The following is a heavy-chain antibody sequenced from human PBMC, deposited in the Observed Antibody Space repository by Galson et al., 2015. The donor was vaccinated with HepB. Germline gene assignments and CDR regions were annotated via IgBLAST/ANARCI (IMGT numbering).Heavy chain of an antibody. CDR2: ISWNSGNI. D-gene: IGHD4-17*01. CDR3: AKDVGGGGDYVFEAFEI. V-gene: IGHV3-9*01. CDR1: GFNFDDYA. Sequence: ALRLSCAASGFNFDDYAMHWVRQPPGQGLEWVSGISWNSGNIGYADSVKGRFTVSRDNAKTSLYLQMNSVRAEDTAFYYCAKDVGGGGDYVFEAFEIWGQGTLVAVSS. J-gene: IGHJ3*02.